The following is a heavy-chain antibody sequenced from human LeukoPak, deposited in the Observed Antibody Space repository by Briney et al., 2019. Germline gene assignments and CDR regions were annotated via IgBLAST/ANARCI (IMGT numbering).Heavy chain of an antibody. CDR3: ARDGYSGYGPNIYFDY. J-gene: IGHJ4*02. CDR2: IYYSGTT. V-gene: IGHV4-59*01. D-gene: IGHD5-12*01. Sequence: SETLSLTCTVSGASIGSYYWNWIRQPPGKGLQWIGYIYYSGTTNYNPSLKSRVTISIDTSKNQFSLELSSVTAADTAVYYCARDGYSGYGPNIYFDYWGQGTLVTVSS. CDR1: GASIGSYY.